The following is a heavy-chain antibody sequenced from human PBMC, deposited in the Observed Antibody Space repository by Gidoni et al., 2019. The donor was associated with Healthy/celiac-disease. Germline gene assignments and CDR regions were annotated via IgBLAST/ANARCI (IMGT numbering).Heavy chain of an antibody. CDR3: AKDHVARSYDFWSGYYDAFDI. J-gene: IGHJ3*02. CDR1: GFTFSSYG. D-gene: IGHD3-3*01. V-gene: IGHV3-30*18. CDR2: ISYDGSNK. Sequence: QVQLVESGGGVVQPGRSLRLSCAASGFTFSSYGMHWVRQAPGKGLEWVAVISYDGSNKYYADSVKGRFTISRDNSKNTLYLQMNSLRAEDTAVYYCAKDHVARSYDFWSGYYDAFDIWGQGTMVTVSS.